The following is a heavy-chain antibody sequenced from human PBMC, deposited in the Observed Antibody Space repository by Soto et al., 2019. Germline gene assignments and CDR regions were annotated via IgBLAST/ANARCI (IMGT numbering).Heavy chain of an antibody. Sequence: KASETLSLTCAVYGGSFSGYYWSWIRQPPGKGLEWIGEINHSGSTNYNPSLKSRVTISVDTSKNQFSLKLSSVTAADTAVYYCARVVYGSGSYFGQAYYMDVWGKGTTVTVSS. CDR1: GGSFSGYY. D-gene: IGHD3-10*01. V-gene: IGHV4-34*01. CDR2: INHSGST. J-gene: IGHJ6*03. CDR3: ARVVYGSGSYFGQAYYMDV.